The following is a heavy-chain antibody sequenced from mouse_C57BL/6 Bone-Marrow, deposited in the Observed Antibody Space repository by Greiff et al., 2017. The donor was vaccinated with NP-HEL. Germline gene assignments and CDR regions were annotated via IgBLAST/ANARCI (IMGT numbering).Heavy chain of an antibody. J-gene: IGHJ3*01. CDR1: GFNIKDDY. Sequence: EVKVEESGAELVRPGASVKLSCTASGFNIKDDYMHWVKQRPEQGLEWIGWIDPENGDTEYASKFPGKATITADTSSNTAYLQLSSLTSEDTAVYYCTTLYDYDEGPWFAYWGQGTLVTVSA. D-gene: IGHD2-4*01. CDR2: IDPENGDT. V-gene: IGHV14-4*01. CDR3: TTLYDYDEGPWFAY.